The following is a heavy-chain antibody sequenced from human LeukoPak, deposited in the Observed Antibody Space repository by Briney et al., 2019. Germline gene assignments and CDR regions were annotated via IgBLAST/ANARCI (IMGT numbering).Heavy chain of an antibody. D-gene: IGHD4/OR15-4a*01. CDR1: GYSFTTYW. CDR3: ARQDYNSRGRWFDP. V-gene: IGHV5-51*01. CDR2: IYLADSDT. J-gene: IGHJ5*02. Sequence: GESLKISCKGSGYSFTTYWIGWVRQMPGKGLEWMGSIYLADSDTRYSPSFQGQVTISADKSISTAYLQWSSLKASDTAIYYCARQDYNSRGRWFDPWGQGTLVTVSS.